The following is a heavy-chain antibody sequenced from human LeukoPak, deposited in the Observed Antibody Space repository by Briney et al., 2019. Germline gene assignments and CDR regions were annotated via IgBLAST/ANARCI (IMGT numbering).Heavy chain of an antibody. CDR3: ARQGSDCSGGSCYYYYFDY. CDR1: GGSLSSYY. V-gene: IGHV4-59*08. D-gene: IGHD2-15*01. J-gene: IGHJ4*02. Sequence: SETLSLTCTVSGGSLSSYYWSWLRQPPGKGLEWVGYIYYSGSTNYNPSLKSRVTMSVDTCKNQFSLKLSSVTAADTAVYHCARQGSDCSGGSCYYYYFDYWGQGTLVTVSS. CDR2: IYYSGST.